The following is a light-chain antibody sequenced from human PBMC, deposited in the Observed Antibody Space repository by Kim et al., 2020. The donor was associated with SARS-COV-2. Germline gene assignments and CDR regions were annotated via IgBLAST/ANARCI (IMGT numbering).Light chain of an antibody. J-gene: IGKJ1*01. CDR3: QKYDSAPWT. CDR2: AAS. CDR1: QDISTS. Sequence: AAVGERVTITCRASQDISTSLAWYQQRPGKVPNLLIYAASTLQSGVTSRFSGSGSGTEFTLTISSLQPEDVATYYCQKYDSAPWTFGPGTKVDIK. V-gene: IGKV1-27*01.